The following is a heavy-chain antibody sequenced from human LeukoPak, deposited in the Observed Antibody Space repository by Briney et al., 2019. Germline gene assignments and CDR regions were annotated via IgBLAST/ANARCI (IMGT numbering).Heavy chain of an antibody. J-gene: IGHJ4*02. CDR2: ISTCNHTI. CDR1: GFTFSSYS. V-gene: IGHV3-21*01. Sequence: PAGSLRLSCAASGFTFSSYSMNWVRQAPGGGLEWVSSISTCNHTIYYADSVKRRFAISRDNAKNSLYLQMNSLRVEDTATYYCARDGGYCVKGVCYFDYWGQGTLVTGSS. CDR3: ARDGGYCVKGVCYFDY. D-gene: IGHD2-15*01.